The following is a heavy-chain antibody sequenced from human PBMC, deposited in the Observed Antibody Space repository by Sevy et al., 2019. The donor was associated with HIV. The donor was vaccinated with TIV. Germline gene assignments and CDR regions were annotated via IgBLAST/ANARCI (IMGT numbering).Heavy chain of an antibody. CDR2: FDPEDGER. CDR3: ATTREYYQGKSGYFDY. J-gene: IGHJ4*02. D-gene: IGHD2-15*01. CDR1: GYTLTQLS. Sequence: ASVKVSCKVSGYTLTQLSMHWVRQAPGKGLEWMGSFDPEDGERIYAQKFQGRITMTEDTSTDTAYMDLSSLKSDDTAVYYCATTREYYQGKSGYFDYWGQGALVTASS. V-gene: IGHV1-24*01.